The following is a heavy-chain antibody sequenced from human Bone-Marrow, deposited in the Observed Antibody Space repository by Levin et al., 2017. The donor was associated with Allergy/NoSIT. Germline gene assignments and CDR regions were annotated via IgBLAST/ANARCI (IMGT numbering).Heavy chain of an antibody. CDR3: ARMRSGYLDWVTDL. D-gene: IGHD3-9*01. CDR2: VHDSGTT. J-gene: IGHJ5*02. V-gene: IGHV4-59*01. CDR1: GGSITHYY. Sequence: PSQTLSLPCTVSGGSITHYYWTWIRQSPGKTLEWLGYVHDSGTTNYNPSLQSRLTMSLDASENQFSLTLRSVTPADTATYYCARMRSGYLDWVTDLWGQGILVTVSS.